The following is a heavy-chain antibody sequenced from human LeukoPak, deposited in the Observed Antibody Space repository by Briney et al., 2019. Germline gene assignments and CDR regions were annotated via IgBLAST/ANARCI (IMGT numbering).Heavy chain of an antibody. J-gene: IGHJ5*02. Sequence: GASVKVSCKASGYTFTGYYMHWVRQAPGQGLEWMGWINPNSGGTNYAQKFQGRVTMTRDTSISTASMELSRLRSDDTAVYYCARDDSRITMIVAGRGFDPWGQGTLVTVSS. V-gene: IGHV1-2*02. CDR1: GYTFTGYY. CDR2: INPNSGGT. D-gene: IGHD3-22*01. CDR3: ARDDSRITMIVAGRGFDP.